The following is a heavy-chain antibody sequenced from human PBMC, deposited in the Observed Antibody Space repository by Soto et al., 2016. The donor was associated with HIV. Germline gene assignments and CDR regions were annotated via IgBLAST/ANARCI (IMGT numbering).Heavy chain of an antibody. CDR3: AREGYSSGWAPVXDY. Sequence: EVQLLESGGGPVKPGGSLRLSCTASGFTFSTSVMHWIRQAPGKGLEFVSGIDGSGVSTYYGNSLKGRFTISRDNSKNTLYLQMGSLGAEDMAVYFCAREGYSSGWAPVXDYWGQGTLVTVSS. CDR2: IDGSGVST. D-gene: IGHD6-19*01. V-gene: IGHV3-64*01. J-gene: IGHJ4*02. CDR1: GFTFSTSV.